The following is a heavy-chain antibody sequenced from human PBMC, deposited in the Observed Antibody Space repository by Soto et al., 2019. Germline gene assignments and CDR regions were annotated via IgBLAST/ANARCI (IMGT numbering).Heavy chain of an antibody. Sequence: ASVKVSCKASGGTFSSYAISLVRQAPGQGLEWMGGIIPIFGTANYAQKFQGRVTITADESTSTAYMELSSLRSEDTAVYYCARTTYSSASRAWFDPWGQGTLVTVSS. D-gene: IGHD6-25*01. V-gene: IGHV1-69*13. CDR3: ARTTYSSASRAWFDP. CDR2: IIPIFGTA. J-gene: IGHJ5*02. CDR1: GGTFSSYA.